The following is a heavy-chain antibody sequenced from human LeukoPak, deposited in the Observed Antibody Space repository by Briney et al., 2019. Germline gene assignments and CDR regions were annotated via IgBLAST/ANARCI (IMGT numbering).Heavy chain of an antibody. CDR1: GFTFSDYA. J-gene: IGHJ4*02. V-gene: IGHV3-64*01. Sequence: GGSLRLSCAASGFTFSDYAMHWVRQAPGEELEYVSAISSNGGSIHYANSVKGRFTISRDNAKNSLYLQMNSLRAEDTAAYYCARHRYGSGILTDYWGQGTLVTVSS. CDR2: ISSNGGSI. D-gene: IGHD3-10*01. CDR3: ARHRYGSGILTDY.